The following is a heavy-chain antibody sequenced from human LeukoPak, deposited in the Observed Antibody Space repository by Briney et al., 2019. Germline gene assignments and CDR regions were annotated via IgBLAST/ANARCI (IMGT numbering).Heavy chain of an antibody. J-gene: IGHJ4*02. D-gene: IGHD5-18*01. CDR1: GYTFTSSD. Sequence: ASVKVSCKGSGYTFTSSDINWVRQATGQGLEWVGWMNPISGNTGYAQKFQGRVTMTRNNLISTAYMELSSLRSEDTAVYYCARGGGYSYGYGDWGQGTLVTVSS. V-gene: IGHV1-8*01. CDR3: ARGGGYSYGYGD. CDR2: MNPISGNT.